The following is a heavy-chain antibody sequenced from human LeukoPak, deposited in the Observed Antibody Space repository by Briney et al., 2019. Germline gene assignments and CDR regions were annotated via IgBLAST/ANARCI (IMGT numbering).Heavy chain of an antibody. Sequence: GESLKTSCKGSGYTFTSFRIGWVRQMPGEGLEWMGIIYPGDSDTMYSPSFQGQVTISADKSISTAYLQWSSLKASDTAMYYCASPGSGSYFGAFDIWGQGTMVTVSS. V-gene: IGHV5-51*01. CDR1: GYTFTSFR. CDR2: IYPGDSDT. CDR3: ASPGSGSYFGAFDI. J-gene: IGHJ3*02. D-gene: IGHD3-10*01.